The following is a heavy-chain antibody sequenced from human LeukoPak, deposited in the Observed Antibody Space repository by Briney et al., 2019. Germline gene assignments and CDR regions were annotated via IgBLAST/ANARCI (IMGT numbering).Heavy chain of an antibody. Sequence: ASVKVSCKASGHTFTSYGISWVRQAPGQGLEWMGWISAYNGNTNYAQKLQGRVTMTTDTSTSTAYMELRSLRSDDTAVYYCASKALSWQLVPYYYYGMDVWGQGTTVTVSS. D-gene: IGHD6-13*01. V-gene: IGHV1-18*01. CDR3: ASKALSWQLVPYYYYGMDV. CDR2: ISAYNGNT. J-gene: IGHJ6*02. CDR1: GHTFTSYG.